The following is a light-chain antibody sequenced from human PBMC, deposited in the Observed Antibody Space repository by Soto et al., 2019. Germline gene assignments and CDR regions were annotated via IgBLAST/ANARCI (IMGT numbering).Light chain of an antibody. CDR1: QDISYY. CDR2: GAS. J-gene: IGKJ1*01. V-gene: IGKV1-27*01. CDR3: QKYHSAHRT. Sequence: DIQMTQSPSSLSASVGDRVTITCRANQDISYYLAWYQQKQGKVPKLLIYGASTLQSGVPSRFSGSGSGTDFTLTISSLQPEDIATYYCQKYHSAHRTFGQGTKVEIK.